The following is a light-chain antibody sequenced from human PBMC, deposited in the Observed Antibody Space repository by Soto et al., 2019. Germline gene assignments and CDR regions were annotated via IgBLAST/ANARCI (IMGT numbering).Light chain of an antibody. CDR2: GAS. CDR3: QHYNNWPPWT. Sequence: EIVMTQSPATLSVSPGERATLSCRASQSVNSNLAWYQQKPGQAPRLLIYGASTRATGVPTRFSGSGSWTEFTRTISSLQSEDFAVYYCQHYNNWPPWTFGQGTKWKSN. V-gene: IGKV3-15*01. CDR1: QSVNSN. J-gene: IGKJ1*01.